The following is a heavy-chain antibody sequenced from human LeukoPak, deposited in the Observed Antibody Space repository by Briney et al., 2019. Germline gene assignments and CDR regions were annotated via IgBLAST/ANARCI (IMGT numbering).Heavy chain of an antibody. J-gene: IGHJ4*02. V-gene: IGHV3-66*01. CDR1: GFTVSNNY. CDR3: AGGSGWLIES. Sequence: GGSLRLSCVVSGFTVSNNYMSWVRQAPRKGLEWVSLIYSGGSTYYADSVKGRFTISRDNSKNTVYLQMNSLRAEDTAMYYCAGGSGWLIESWGQGTLVTVSS. CDR2: IYSGGST. D-gene: IGHD6-19*01.